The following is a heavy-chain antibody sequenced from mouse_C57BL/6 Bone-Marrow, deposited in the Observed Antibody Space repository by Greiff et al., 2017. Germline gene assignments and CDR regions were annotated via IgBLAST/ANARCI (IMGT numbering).Heavy chain of an antibody. CDR2: IDPEIGDT. CDR3: SSFDGNYFDF. J-gene: IGHJ2*01. CDR1: GFNIKDDY. Sequence: EVQGVESGAELVRPGASVKLSCTASGFNIKDDYIHWVKQRPEQGLEWIGWIDPEIGDTEYASKFQGKATITSDTSSNTAYLQLSSLTSEDTAVYYCSSFDGNYFDFWGQGTPRTVAS. V-gene: IGHV14-4*01. D-gene: IGHD2-3*01.